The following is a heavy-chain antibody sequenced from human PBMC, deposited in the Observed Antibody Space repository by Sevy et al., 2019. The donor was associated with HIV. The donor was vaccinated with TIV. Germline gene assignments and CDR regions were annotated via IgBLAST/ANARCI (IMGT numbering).Heavy chain of an antibody. V-gene: IGHV3-7*01. J-gene: IGHJ4*02. CDR1: GFTFATYW. D-gene: IGHD3-16*02. Sequence: GGSLRLSCAASGFTFATYWMTWVRQAPGKGLDWVAYIKQDGTDKYYVDSVRGRFAISRDNAKNSLYLHMSGLRAEDTAVYYCARALADWGSFHYSSWGRGTLVTVSS. CDR3: ARALADWGSFHYSS. CDR2: IKQDGTDK.